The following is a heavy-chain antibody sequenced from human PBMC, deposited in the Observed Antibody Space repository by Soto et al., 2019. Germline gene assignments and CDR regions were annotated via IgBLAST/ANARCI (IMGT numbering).Heavy chain of an antibody. D-gene: IGHD3-22*01. CDR2: IYYSGST. J-gene: IGHJ4*02. CDR1: GGSISSGGYY. Sequence: SETLSLTCTVSGGSISSGGYYWSWIRQHPGKGLEWIGYIYYSGSTYYNPSLKSRVTISVDTSKNQFSLKLSSVTAADTAVYYCARVPLRITMIVDYFAYWGQGTLVTVSS. V-gene: IGHV4-31*03. CDR3: ARVPLRITMIVDYFAY.